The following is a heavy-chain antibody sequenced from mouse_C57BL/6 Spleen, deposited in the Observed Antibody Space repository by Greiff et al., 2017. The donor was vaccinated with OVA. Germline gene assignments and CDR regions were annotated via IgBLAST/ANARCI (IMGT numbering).Heavy chain of an antibody. CDR1: GFTFSSYT. D-gene: IGHD1-1*01. CDR2: ISGGGGNT. V-gene: IGHV5-9*01. CDR3: AYLRVGVGYFDY. J-gene: IGHJ2*01. Sequence: EVQVVESGGGLVKPGGSLKLSCAASGFTFSSYTMSWVRQTPEKRLEWVATISGGGGNTYYPDSVKGRFTISRDNAKNTLYLQLSSLRSEDPALYYCAYLRVGVGYFDYWGQGTTLTVSS.